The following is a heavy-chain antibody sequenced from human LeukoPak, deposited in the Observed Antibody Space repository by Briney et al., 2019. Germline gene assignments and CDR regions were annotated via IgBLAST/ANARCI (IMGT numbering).Heavy chain of an antibody. J-gene: IGHJ5*02. CDR3: ARRWVRDGYNFDP. D-gene: IGHD5-24*01. CDR1: GGSISSTTYY. Sequence: SETLSLTCTVSGGSISSTTYYWDWIRQPPGKGLEWIGTIYYSGSTYYNPSLKSRVTISVDTSKNEFSLKLSSVTAADTAVYYCARRWVRDGYNFDPWGQGTLVTVSS. V-gene: IGHV4-39*01. CDR2: IYYSGST.